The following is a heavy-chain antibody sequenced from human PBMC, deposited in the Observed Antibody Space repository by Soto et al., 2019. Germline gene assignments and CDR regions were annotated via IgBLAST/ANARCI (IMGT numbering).Heavy chain of an antibody. CDR1: GVTFSSYA. CDR3: ARDRTAGWGYYYYGMDV. J-gene: IGHJ6*02. CDR2: VSYDGSNK. D-gene: IGHD6-13*01. V-gene: IGHV3-30-3*01. Sequence: PGGSLRLYCAASGVTFSSYAMHWVRQAPGKGLEWVAVVSYDGSNKYYADSVKGRFTISRDNSKNTLYLQMNSLRAEDTAVYYCARDRTAGWGYYYYGMDVWGQGTTVTVSS.